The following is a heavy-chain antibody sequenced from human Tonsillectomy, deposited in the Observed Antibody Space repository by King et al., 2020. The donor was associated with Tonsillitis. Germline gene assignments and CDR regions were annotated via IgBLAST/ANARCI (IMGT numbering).Heavy chain of an antibody. CDR1: GFTFGSYS. Sequence: VQLVESGGGLVKPGGSLRLACTAAGFTFGSYSMTWVRQAPGMGLQWGSSIKCRSSYIYSADSVKGLLTISRDNAKYSLYMQMNSLRAEDTARYYCVRVGLYCSGGSCGLDNWGPGTLVTVS. J-gene: IGHJ1*01. CDR2: IKCRSSYI. CDR3: VRVGLYCSGGSCGLDN. V-gene: IGHV3-21*06. D-gene: IGHD2-15*01.